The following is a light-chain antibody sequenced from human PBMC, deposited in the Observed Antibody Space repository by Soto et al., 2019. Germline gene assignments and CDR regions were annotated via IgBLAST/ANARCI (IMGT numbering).Light chain of an antibody. Sequence: QSVLTQPPSASGTPGQRVTISCSGSSSNVGSNTVSWYQQLPGTAPKVLIYSDDQRPSGVPDRFSGSRSGSSASLAISGLQSGDEADYHCGTWDTSLSVCYVFGTGTKLTVL. J-gene: IGLJ1*01. V-gene: IGLV1-44*01. CDR2: SDD. CDR3: GTWDTSLSVCYV. CDR1: SSNVGSNT.